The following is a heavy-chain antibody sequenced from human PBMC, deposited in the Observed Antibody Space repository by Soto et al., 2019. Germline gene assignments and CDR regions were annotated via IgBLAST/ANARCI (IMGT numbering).Heavy chain of an antibody. CDR1: GFTFSTYG. V-gene: IGHV3-30*03. CDR3: ARVSHHEAHSGYAEDLDS. CDR2: ISYDGTNK. J-gene: IGHJ4*02. D-gene: IGHD5-12*01. Sequence: GGSLRLSCVVSGFTFSTYGMHWVRQAPSKGLEWVAFISYDGTNKYYTDSVKGRFTISRDDSKNTLYLQMNSLRPEDTAVYYCARVSHHEAHSGYAEDLDSWGQGTLVTVSS.